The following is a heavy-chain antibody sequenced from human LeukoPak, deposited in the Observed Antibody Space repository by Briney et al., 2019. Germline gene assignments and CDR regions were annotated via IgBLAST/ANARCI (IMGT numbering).Heavy chain of an antibody. CDR2: ITGSGGNT. V-gene: IGHV3-23*01. CDR3: AKAASSSWPSYYYGMDV. CDR1: GFTCSSHA. J-gene: IGHJ6*02. D-gene: IGHD6-13*01. Sequence: PGGSLRLSCVVSGFTCSSHAMSWVRQAPGKGLEWVSVITGSGGNTYYADSVKGRFTISKDNSKNTVYLQMSSLRVDDTAVYYCAKAASSSWPSYYYGMDVWGQGTTVTVSS.